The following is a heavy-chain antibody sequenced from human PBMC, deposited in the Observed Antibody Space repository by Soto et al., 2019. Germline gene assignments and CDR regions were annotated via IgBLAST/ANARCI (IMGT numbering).Heavy chain of an antibody. CDR3: ARLGRGVIKDYYYGMDV. CDR2: IYYSGST. Sequence: SETLSLTCTVSGGSISSYYWSWIRQPPGKGLEWIGYIYYSGSTNYNPSLKSRVTISVDTSKNQFSLKLSSVTAADTAVYYCARLGRGVIKDYYYGMDVWGQGTTVTVSS. V-gene: IGHV4-59*08. D-gene: IGHD3-10*01. CDR1: GGSISSYY. J-gene: IGHJ6*02.